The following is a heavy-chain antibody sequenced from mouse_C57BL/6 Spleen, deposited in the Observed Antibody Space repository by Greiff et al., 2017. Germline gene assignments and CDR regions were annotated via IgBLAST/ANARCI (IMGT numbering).Heavy chain of an antibody. CDR2: IDPSDSYT. J-gene: IGHJ1*03. Sequence: QVQLQQPGAELVKPGASVKLSCKASGYTFTSYWMQWVKQRPGQGLEWIGEIDPSDSYTNYNQKFKGKATLTVDTSSSTAYMQLSSLTSEDSAVYYCARDYGSSYWYFEVWGTGTTVTVSS. D-gene: IGHD1-1*01. CDR3: ARDYGSSYWYFEV. V-gene: IGHV1-50*01. CDR1: GYTFTSYW.